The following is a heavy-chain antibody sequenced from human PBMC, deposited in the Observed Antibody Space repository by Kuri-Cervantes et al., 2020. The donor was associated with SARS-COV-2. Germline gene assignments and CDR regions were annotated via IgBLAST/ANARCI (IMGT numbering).Heavy chain of an antibody. J-gene: IGHJ6*03. CDR3: ARDSCSSSSCDSFYDYYYMDV. CDR2: IYTTGST. V-gene: IGHV4-4*07. Sequence: SETLSLTCTVSGGSINSYYWSWIRQPAGKGLEWIGRIYTTGSTNYNPSLESRVTISVDTSKNQFSLKLSSVTAADTAVYYCARDSCSSSSCDSFYDYYYMDVWGKGTTVTVSS. D-gene: IGHD6-6*01. CDR1: GGSINSYY.